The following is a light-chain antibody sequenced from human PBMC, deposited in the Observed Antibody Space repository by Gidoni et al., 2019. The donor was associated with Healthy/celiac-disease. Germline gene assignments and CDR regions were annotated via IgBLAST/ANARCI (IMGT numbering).Light chain of an antibody. CDR3: QQYYSTPHT. Sequence: DIVMTQSPDSLAVSLGDRATINCKSSQSVLYSSNNKNDLAWYQQKPGQPPKLLIYWASTRESGVPDRFSGSGSGTDFTLTISSLQAEDVAVYYCQQYYSTPHTFGQGTKLEIK. J-gene: IGKJ2*01. CDR1: QSVLYSSNNKND. V-gene: IGKV4-1*01. CDR2: WAS.